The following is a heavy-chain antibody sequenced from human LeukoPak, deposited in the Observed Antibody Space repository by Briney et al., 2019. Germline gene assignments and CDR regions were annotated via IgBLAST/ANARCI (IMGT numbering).Heavy chain of an antibody. J-gene: IGHJ5*02. V-gene: IGHV4-59*01. D-gene: IGHD6-6*01. CDR1: GGSISSYY. Sequence: SETLSLTCTVSGGSISSYYWSWIRQPPGKGLEWIGYIYYSGSTNYNPSLKSRVTISVGTSKNQFSLKLSSVTAADTAVYYCARDLGVGQLRFDPWGEGTLVTVSS. CDR3: ARDLGVGQLRFDP. CDR2: IYYSGST.